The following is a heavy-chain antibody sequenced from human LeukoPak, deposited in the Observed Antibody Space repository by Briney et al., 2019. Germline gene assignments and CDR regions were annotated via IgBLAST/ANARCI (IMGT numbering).Heavy chain of an antibody. V-gene: IGHV3-23*01. CDR1: GFTFSSYA. J-gene: IGHJ4*02. D-gene: IGHD3-10*01. CDR2: ISGSDGNT. CDR3: AQDLITMVRGVIGN. Sequence: GGSLRLSCAASGFTFSSYAMSWVRQAPGKGLEWVSAISGSDGNTYYADSVKGRFTISRDNSKNTLYLQMNSLRAEDTAVYYCAQDLITMVRGVIGNWGQGTLVTVSS.